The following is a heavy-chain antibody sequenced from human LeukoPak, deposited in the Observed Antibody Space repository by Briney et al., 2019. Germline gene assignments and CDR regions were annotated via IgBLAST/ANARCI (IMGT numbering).Heavy chain of an antibody. J-gene: IGHJ4*02. D-gene: IGHD4-23*01. CDR2: ISYSGST. Sequence: SETLSLTCTVSVGSISISGGSISSYYWSWVRQPPGKGLEWIGYISYSGSTNYNPSLKSRVTISVDTSKNQFSLKLDSVTATDTAIYYCARYNNYGGNSRIVDYWGQGTLVTVSS. CDR1: VGSISISGGSISSYY. CDR3: ARYNNYGGNSRIVDY. V-gene: IGHV4-61*01.